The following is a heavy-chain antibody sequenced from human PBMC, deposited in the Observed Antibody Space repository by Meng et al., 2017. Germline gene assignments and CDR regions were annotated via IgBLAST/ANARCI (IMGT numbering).Heavy chain of an antibody. J-gene: IGHJ2*01. Sequence: GESLKISCAASGFTFSDYYMSWIRQAPGKGLEWVSYISSSGSTIYYADSVKGRFTISRDNAKNSLYLQMNSLRAEDTAVYYCARVVGYSSSWYKEWYFDLWGRGTLVTSPQ. D-gene: IGHD6-13*01. CDR3: ARVVGYSSSWYKEWYFDL. CDR2: ISSSGSTI. CDR1: GFTFSDYY. V-gene: IGHV3-11*04.